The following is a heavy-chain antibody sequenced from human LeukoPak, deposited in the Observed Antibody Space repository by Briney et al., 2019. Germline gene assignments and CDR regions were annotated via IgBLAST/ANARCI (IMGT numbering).Heavy chain of an antibody. V-gene: IGHV4-31*03. D-gene: IGHD3-3*01. CDR2: IYYSGST. Sequence: SETLSLTCTVSGGSISSGGYYWSWIRQHPGKGLEWIGYIYYSGSTYYNPSLKSRVTISVDTSKNQFSLKLSSVTAADTAVYYCARLDTTFGVVFWGQGTLVTVSS. CDR3: ARLDTTFGVVF. CDR1: GGSISSGGYY. J-gene: IGHJ4*02.